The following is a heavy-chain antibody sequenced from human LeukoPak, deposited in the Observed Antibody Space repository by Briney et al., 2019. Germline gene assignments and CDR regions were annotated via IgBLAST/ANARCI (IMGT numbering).Heavy chain of an antibody. CDR1: GGSFSDYY. CDR3: VRNRAFDI. Sequence: PSETLSLTCAVYGGSFSDYYWNWIRQPPGKGLEWIGYSDHSGSTNYNPSLKSRVTISVDTSKNQISLKLSSVTAADTAVYHCVRNRAFDIWGQGTMVTVSS. CDR2: SDHSGST. J-gene: IGHJ3*02. V-gene: IGHV4-59*01.